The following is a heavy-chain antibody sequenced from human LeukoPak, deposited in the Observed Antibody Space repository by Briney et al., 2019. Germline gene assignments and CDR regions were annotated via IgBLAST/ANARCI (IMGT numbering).Heavy chain of an antibody. CDR3: AREGWFGELLS. Sequence: GGSLRLSCAASALTFSSYWMSWVRQAPAKGLEWVANIKQDGSEKYYVDSVKGRFTISRDNAKNSLYLQMNSLRAEDTAVYYCAREGWFGELLSWGQGTLVTVSS. CDR2: IKQDGSEK. J-gene: IGHJ5*02. CDR1: ALTFSSYW. D-gene: IGHD3-10*01. V-gene: IGHV3-7*01.